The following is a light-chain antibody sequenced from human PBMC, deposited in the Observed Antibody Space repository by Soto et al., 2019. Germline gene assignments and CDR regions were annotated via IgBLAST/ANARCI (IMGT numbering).Light chain of an antibody. CDR1: NIGSKN. Sequence: SYDLTQSPSVSVAPGQTARITCGGNNIGSKNVHWFQQGPGQAPVLVVFDDDDRPSGIPDRFSGSNSGNTATLTISRVEAGDEADYYCQVWDSSVLHHVFGTGTKVTVL. J-gene: IGLJ1*01. CDR3: QVWDSSVLHHV. CDR2: DDD. V-gene: IGLV3-21*02.